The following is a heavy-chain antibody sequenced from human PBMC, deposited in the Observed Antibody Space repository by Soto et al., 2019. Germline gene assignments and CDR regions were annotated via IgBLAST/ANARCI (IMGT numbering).Heavy chain of an antibody. D-gene: IGHD3-9*01. J-gene: IGHJ6*02. CDR3: ARAPNYDNVLGWLYYYAWDV. CDR2: SSTYTGYT. CDR1: GYTFTTYG. Sequence: QVQLVQSGAEVKKPGASVKVSCMASGYTFTTYGITWVRHAHGQGLEWVGWSSTYTGYTDYAQRFQGRVIMTAETSKRTAYMELESLTPDDSAVYYCARAPNYDNVLGWLYYYAWDVWGQGTPVTVSS. V-gene: IGHV1-18*01.